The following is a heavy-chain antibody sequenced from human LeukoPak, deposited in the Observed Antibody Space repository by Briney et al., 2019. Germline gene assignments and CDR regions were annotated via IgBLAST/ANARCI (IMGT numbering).Heavy chain of an antibody. CDR3: ALIAAAGTIDY. J-gene: IGHJ4*02. V-gene: IGHV1-69*04. CDR1: GGTFSSYA. CDR2: IIPIFGIA. Sequence: SVKVSCKASGGTFSSYAISWVRQAPGQGLEWMGRIIPIFGIANYAQKFQGRVTITADKSTSTAYMELSSLRSEDTAVYYCALIAAAGTIDYWGQGTLVTVSS. D-gene: IGHD6-13*01.